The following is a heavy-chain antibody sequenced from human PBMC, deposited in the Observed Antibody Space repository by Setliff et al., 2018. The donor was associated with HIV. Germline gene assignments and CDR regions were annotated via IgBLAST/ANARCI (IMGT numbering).Heavy chain of an antibody. V-gene: IGHV1-8*02. CDR2: MSPKSGNT. D-gene: IGHD3-22*01. J-gene: IGHJ4*02. Sequence: ASVKVSCKASGYTFTNYDINWVRQAPGQGLEWMGWMSPKSGNTGYAQKFQGRVTMTRNTSISTVYMELSSLRSDDTAVYYCARFPNPSQIVVLMPPDYWGQGTLVTVSS. CDR1: GYTFTNYD. CDR3: ARFPNPSQIVVLMPPDY.